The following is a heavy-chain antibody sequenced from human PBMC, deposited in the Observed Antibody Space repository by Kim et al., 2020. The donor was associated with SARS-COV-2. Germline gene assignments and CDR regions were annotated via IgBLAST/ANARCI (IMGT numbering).Heavy chain of an antibody. J-gene: IGHJ4*02. V-gene: IGHV3-15*01. CDR3: TTDPLYFGWSIPDWSLSYYVNY. D-gene: IGHD3-9*01. CDR1: GFTFTNAW. CDR2: IKGKSDRGAT. Sequence: GGSLRLSCATSGFTFTNAWMTWVRQAPGKGLEWVGRIKGKSDRGATDYAAPVKGRFTISREDSKNTFYLQMNSLKTEDTAVYFCTTDPLYFGWSIPDWSLSYYVNYWGQGTLVTVSS.